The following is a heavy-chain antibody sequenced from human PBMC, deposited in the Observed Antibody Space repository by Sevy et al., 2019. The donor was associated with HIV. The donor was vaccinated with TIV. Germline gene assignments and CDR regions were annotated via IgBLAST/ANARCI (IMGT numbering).Heavy chain of an antibody. CDR2: IIPILGTV. CDR1: GVTFSSYG. D-gene: IGHD6-19*01. V-gene: IGHV1-69*13. Sequence: ASVKVSCKASGVTFSSYGISWVRQAPGQGLEWMGGIIPILGTVNYALKFQGRVTITADESTKTAYMELSSLRSEDTAVYYCARGGGNGWYYFDYWGQETLVTVSS. J-gene: IGHJ4*02. CDR3: ARGGGNGWYYFDY.